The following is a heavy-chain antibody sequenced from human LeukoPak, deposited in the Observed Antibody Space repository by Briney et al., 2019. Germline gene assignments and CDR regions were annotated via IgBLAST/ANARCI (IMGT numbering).Heavy chain of an antibody. CDR2: IIPIFGTA. D-gene: IGHD1-20*01. Sequence: ASVKVSCKASGATFSSYAISWVRQAPGQGLDWMGGIIPIFGTANYAQKLQGRVTITTDESTSTAYMELSSLRSEDTAVYYCARLSDEITGTDPNDYWGQGTLVTVSS. J-gene: IGHJ4*02. V-gene: IGHV1-69*05. CDR1: GATFSSYA. CDR3: ARLSDEITGTDPNDY.